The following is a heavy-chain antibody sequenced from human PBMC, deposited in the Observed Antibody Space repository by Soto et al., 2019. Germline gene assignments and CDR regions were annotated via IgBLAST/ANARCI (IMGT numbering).Heavy chain of an antibody. CDR1: GFTFGSYW. J-gene: IGHJ4*02. V-gene: IGHV3-74*01. Sequence: EVPLVESGGGLVQPGGALRLSCTASGFTFGSYWMHLVRQDPVKWLEWVSRIKSDGSWALYADSMEGRLTISIDNAKTTLYLQMNSLGAEDTAVYYFVRGDGDYYDDNGYLGRHWGKGTLVTVSS. CDR2: IKSDGSWA. CDR3: VRGDGDYYDDNGYLGRH. D-gene: IGHD3-22*01.